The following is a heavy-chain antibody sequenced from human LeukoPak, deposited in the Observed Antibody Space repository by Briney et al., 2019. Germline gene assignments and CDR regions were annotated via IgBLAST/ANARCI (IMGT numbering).Heavy chain of an antibody. CDR1: GFTFSSHS. Sequence: GGSLRLSCAASGFTFSSHSMDWVRQAPGKGLEWVSYISSSSSTIYYADSMKGRFTVSRDNGKNSLYLQMNSLRDEDTAVYYCARSNSSGRGAFDIWGQGTMVTVSS. V-gene: IGHV3-48*02. CDR3: ARSNSSGRGAFDI. D-gene: IGHD6-19*01. J-gene: IGHJ3*02. CDR2: ISSSSSTI.